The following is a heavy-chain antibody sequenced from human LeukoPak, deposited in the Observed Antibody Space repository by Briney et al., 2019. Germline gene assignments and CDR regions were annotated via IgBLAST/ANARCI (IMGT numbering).Heavy chain of an antibody. CDR2: INHSGST. Sequence: SETLSLTCTVSGGSISSSSYSWSWIRQPPGKGLEWIGEINHSGSTNYNPSLKSRVTISVDTSKNQFSLKLSSVTAADTAVYYCARLQLWLRGFDYWGQGTLVTVSS. D-gene: IGHD5-18*01. V-gene: IGHV4-39*07. J-gene: IGHJ4*02. CDR3: ARLQLWLRGFDY. CDR1: GGSISSSSYS.